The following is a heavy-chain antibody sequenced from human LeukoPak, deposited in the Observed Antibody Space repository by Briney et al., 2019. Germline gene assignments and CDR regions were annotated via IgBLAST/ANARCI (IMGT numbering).Heavy chain of an antibody. J-gene: IGHJ4*02. V-gene: IGHV3-64*01. Sequence: VGSLRLSCAASGFTFRSFAMHWVRQAPGKGLEYVSGISSDGGNTLYASSVQGRFTISRDNSKNTLFLQMGSLRGDDMAVYYCATIGLPWGQGTLVTVSS. CDR1: GFTFRSFA. CDR3: ATIGLP. D-gene: IGHD1-26*01. CDR2: ISSDGGNT.